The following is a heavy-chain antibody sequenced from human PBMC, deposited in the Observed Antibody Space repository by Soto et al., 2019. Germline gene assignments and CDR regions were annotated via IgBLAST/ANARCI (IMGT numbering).Heavy chain of an antibody. CDR1: AGSISTINYY. V-gene: IGHV4-31*03. CDR2: ISYSGST. Sequence: QVQLQESGPGLVRPSQTLSLTCTVSAGSISTINYYWSWIRQHPEKGLEWIGYISYSGSTFSHSSLKSRVTISLDTSKKQFSLTLTSLTAADTAVYYCARSAQWDGFDPWGQGTMFTFSS. J-gene: IGHJ3*01. D-gene: IGHD2-8*01. CDR3: ARSAQWDGFDP.